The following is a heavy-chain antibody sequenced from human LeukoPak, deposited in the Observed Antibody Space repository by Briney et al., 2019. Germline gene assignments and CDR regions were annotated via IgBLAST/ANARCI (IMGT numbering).Heavy chain of an antibody. V-gene: IGHV3-21*01. CDR3: ARRSVEDGVEY. D-gene: IGHD2-8*01. CDR1: GFTFSSYS. Sequence: GGSLRLSCAASGFTFSSYSMNWVRQAPGKRLEWVSSISSSSSYIYYADSVKGRFTISRDNAENSLYLQMNSLRAEDTAVYCCARRSVEDGVEYWGQGTLVTVSS. CDR2: ISSSSSYI. J-gene: IGHJ4*02.